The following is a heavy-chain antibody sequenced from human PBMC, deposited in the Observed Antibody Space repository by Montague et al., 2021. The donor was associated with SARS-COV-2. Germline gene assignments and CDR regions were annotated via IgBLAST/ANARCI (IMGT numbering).Heavy chain of an antibody. CDR3: ARESLHLTGYYNDYFDY. CDR2: IYTSGST. Sequence: TLSLTCTVSGGSISSGSYYWNWIRQPAGKGLEWIGRIYTSGSTNYNPFLESRVTISVDTSKNQFSLKLSSVTAADTAVYYCARESLHLTGYYNDYFDYWGQGTLVTVSS. V-gene: IGHV4-61*02. J-gene: IGHJ4*02. CDR1: GGSISSGSYY. D-gene: IGHD3-9*01.